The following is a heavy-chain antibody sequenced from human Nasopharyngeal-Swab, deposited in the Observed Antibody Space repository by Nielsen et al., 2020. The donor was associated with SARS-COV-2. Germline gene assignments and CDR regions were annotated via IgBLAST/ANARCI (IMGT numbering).Heavy chain of an antibody. CDR2: ISGSGNII. V-gene: IGHV3-48*03. J-gene: IGHJ4*02. D-gene: IGHD2/OR15-2a*01. CDR1: GFTLSTYG. CDR3: ASLLAPFDY. Sequence: LKISCAASGFTLSTYGMNWVRQAPGKGLEWVSHISGSGNIIYYADSVKGRFTISRDSAKNSLYLQMNSLRAEDTAVYYCASLLAPFDYWGQGTLVTVSS.